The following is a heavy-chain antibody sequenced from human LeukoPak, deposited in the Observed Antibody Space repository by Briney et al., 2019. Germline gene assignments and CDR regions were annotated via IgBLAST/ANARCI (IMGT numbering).Heavy chain of an antibody. V-gene: IGHV3-23*01. CDR1: GFTFSSYA. D-gene: IGHD3/OR15-3a*01. J-gene: IGHJ6*03. CDR2: ISGSGGST. CDR3: AKGTGYYYYYYYMDV. Sequence: TGGSLRLSCAASGFTFSSYAMSWVGQAPGKGLEWVSAISGSGGSTYYADSVKGRFTISRDNSKNTLYLQMNSLRAEDTAVYYCAKGTGYYYYYYYMDVWGKGTTVTVSS.